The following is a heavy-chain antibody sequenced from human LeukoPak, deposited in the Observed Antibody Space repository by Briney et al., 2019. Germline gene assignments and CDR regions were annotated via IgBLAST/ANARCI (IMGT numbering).Heavy chain of an antibody. CDR2: INPNSGGT. CDR3: ARDTTMITYWFDP. J-gene: IGHJ5*02. CDR1: GYTFTGYY. V-gene: IGHV1-2*02. D-gene: IGHD5-18*01. Sequence: AASVKVSCKASGYTFTGYYMHWVRQAPGQGLEWMGWINPNSGGTNYAQKFQGRVTMTRDTSVSTAYMELNRLRSDDTGVYYCARDTTMITYWFDPWGQGTLVTVSS.